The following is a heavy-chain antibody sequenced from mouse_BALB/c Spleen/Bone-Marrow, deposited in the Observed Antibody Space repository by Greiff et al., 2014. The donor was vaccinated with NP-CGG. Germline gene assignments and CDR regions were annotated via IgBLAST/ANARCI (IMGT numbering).Heavy chain of an antibody. CDR2: IRNKANGYTT. Sequence: EVQRVESGGGLVQPGGSLGLSCATSGFTFTDYYMSWVRQPPGKALEWLGFIRNKANGYTTEYSASVKGRFTISRDNSQSILYLQMNTLRAEDSATYYCAREGVYYGNPYWYFDVWGAGTTVTVSS. D-gene: IGHD2-1*01. CDR3: AREGVYYGNPYWYFDV. CDR1: GFTFTDYY. J-gene: IGHJ1*01. V-gene: IGHV7-3*02.